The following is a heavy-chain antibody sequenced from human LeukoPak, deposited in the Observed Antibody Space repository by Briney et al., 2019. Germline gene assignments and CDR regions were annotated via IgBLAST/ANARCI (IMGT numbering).Heavy chain of an antibody. CDR2: INHSGST. D-gene: IGHD3-3*01. J-gene: IGHJ3*02. CDR3: ARGPKYDFWSGYYLGGDAFDI. Sequence: SETLSLTCAVYGGSFSGYYWSWIRQPPGKGLEWIGEINHSGSTNYNPSLKSRGTISVDTSKNQFSLKLSSVTAADTAVYYCARGPKYDFWSGYYLGGDAFDIWGQGTMVTVSS. V-gene: IGHV4-34*01. CDR1: GGSFSGYY.